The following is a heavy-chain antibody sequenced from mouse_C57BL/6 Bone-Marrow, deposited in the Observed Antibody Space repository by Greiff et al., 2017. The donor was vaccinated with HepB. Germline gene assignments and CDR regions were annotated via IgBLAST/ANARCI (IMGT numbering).Heavy chain of an antibody. CDR1: GFTFSSYA. Sequence: DVKLVDSGGGLVKPGGSLKLSCAASGFTFSSYAMSWVRQTPEKRLEWVATISDGGSYTYYPDNVKGRFTISRDNAKNNLYLQMSHLKSEDTAMYYCARDDGYYWYFDVWGTGTTVTVSS. J-gene: IGHJ1*03. CDR2: ISDGGSYT. V-gene: IGHV5-4*01. CDR3: ARDDGYYWYFDV. D-gene: IGHD2-3*01.